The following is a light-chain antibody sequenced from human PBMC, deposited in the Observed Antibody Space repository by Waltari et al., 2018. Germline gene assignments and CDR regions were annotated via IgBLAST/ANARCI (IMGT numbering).Light chain of an antibody. CDR2: AAS. CDR1: QSISDY. V-gene: IGKV1-39*01. CDR3: QQYNSESYT. J-gene: IGKJ2*01. Sequence: DVQLTQSPSSLAASVGDRVTITCRASQSISDYLNWYQVQPGKAPKLLIYAASTLQSGVPSRFSGSGSGTHFTLTISSLQPEDSATYYCQQYNSESYTFGQGTKLEIK.